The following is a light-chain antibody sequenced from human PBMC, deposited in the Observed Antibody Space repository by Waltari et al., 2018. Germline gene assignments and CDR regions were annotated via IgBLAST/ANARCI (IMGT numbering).Light chain of an antibody. Sequence: ETLMTQSPATLSVYPGNRATLSCRASQRVGSNLVWYQQRPGPPPRLLLYGASTSATGVPARFSGSGSGTEFTLTISSLQSEDFGIYYCQQYDDWPHTFGPGTKVDIK. CDR1: QRVGSN. CDR3: QQYDDWPHT. V-gene: IGKV3-15*01. J-gene: IGKJ3*01. CDR2: GAS.